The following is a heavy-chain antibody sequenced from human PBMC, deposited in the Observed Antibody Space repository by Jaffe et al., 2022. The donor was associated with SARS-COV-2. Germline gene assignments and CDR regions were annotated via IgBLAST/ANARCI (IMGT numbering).Heavy chain of an antibody. CDR2: INWDDDK. CDR1: GFSLSTSGMC. V-gene: IGHV2-70*01. D-gene: IGHD3-10*01. Sequence: QVTLRESGPALVKPTQTLTLTCNFSGFSLSTSGMCVSWIRQPPGKALEWLALINWDDDKYYITSLKTRLTISKDTSKNQVVLTMTNMDPVDTATYYCARVTYGSGRWGAFDIWGQGTMVTVSS. CDR3: ARVTYGSGRWGAFDI. J-gene: IGHJ3*02.